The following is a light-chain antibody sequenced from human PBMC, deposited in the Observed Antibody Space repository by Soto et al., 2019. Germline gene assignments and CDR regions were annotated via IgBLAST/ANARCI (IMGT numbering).Light chain of an antibody. J-gene: IGLJ1*01. CDR1: STDVGGYNY. CDR3: GSYTSTDTPFV. Sequence: QSVLVQPSSVSGSPGQSITISCTGTSTDVGGYNYVSWYQHHPGKGPKLIIYEVNNRPSGVSDRFSGSKSGNKASLTISNLEAEDESDYYCGSYTSTDTPFVFGTGTKVTVL. V-gene: IGLV2-14*01. CDR2: EVN.